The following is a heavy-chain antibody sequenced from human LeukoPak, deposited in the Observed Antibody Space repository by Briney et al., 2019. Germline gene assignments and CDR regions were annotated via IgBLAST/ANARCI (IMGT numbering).Heavy chain of an antibody. CDR3: ARCYYDSSYYFDY. V-gene: IGHV4-59*01. CDR2: IYYSGST. D-gene: IGHD3-22*01. Sequence: PSETLSLTCTVSGGSISSYYWSWIRQPPGKGLEWIGYIYYSGSTNYNPSLKSRVTISVDTSKNQFSLKLSSVTAADTAAYYCARCYYDSSYYFDYWGQGTLVTVSS. CDR1: GGSISSYY. J-gene: IGHJ4*02.